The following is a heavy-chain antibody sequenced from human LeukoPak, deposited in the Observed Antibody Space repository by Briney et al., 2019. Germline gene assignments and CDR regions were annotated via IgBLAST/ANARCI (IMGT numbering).Heavy chain of an antibody. J-gene: IGHJ4*02. D-gene: IGHD4-17*01. CDR2: IYYSGST. Sequence: SETLSLTCTVSGGSISSYYWSWIRQPPGKGLEWIGYIYYSGSTNYNPSLKSRVTISVDTSKNQFSLKLSSVTAADTAVYYCARHHDYGGNADYWGQGTLVTVSS. CDR1: GGSISSYY. V-gene: IGHV4-59*08. CDR3: ARHHDYGGNADY.